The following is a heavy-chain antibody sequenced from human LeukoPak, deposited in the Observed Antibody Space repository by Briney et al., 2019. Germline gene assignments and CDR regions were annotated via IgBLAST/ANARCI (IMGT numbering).Heavy chain of an antibody. V-gene: IGHV4-31*03. CDR1: GGSISSGGYY. CDR3: ARVFYDSSGYYRGRDFDI. CDR2: IYYSGSA. D-gene: IGHD3-22*01. J-gene: IGHJ3*02. Sequence: SQTLSLTCTVSGGSISSGGYYWSWIRQHPGKGLEWIGYIYYSGSAYYNPSLKSRVTISVDTSKNQFSLKLSSVTAADTAVYYCARVFYDSSGYYRGRDFDIWGQGTMVTVSS.